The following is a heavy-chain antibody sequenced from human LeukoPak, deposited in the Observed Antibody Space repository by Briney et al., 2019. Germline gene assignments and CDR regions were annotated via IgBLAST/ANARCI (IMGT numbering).Heavy chain of an antibody. Sequence: GGSLRLSCTASGFSFSGHWMHWARQLPGKGLVWVSRISPTGSTTSYADSVKGRFTISRDNSKNTLYLQMNSLRADDTAVYYCAKGSRYYYDSSGYYRYWGQGTLVTVSS. D-gene: IGHD3-22*01. CDR3: AKGSRYYYDSSGYYRY. CDR2: ISPTGSTT. CDR1: GFSFSGHW. J-gene: IGHJ4*02. V-gene: IGHV3-74*01.